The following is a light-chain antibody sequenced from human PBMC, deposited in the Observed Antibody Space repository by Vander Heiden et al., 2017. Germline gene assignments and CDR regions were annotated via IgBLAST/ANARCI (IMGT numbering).Light chain of an antibody. J-gene: IGLJ2*01. CDR3: QAWDSSTVV. Sequence: SYELTQPPSVSVSPGQTANITCSGDKLGDKYACWYQQKPGQSPVLVIYQDSKRPSGIPERFSGSNSGNTATLTISGTQAMDEDDYYCQAWDSSTVVFGGGTKLTVL. V-gene: IGLV3-1*01. CDR2: QDS. CDR1: KLGDKY.